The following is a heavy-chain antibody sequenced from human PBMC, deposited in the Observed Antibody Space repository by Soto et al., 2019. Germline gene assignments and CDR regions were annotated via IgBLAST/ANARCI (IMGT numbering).Heavy chain of an antibody. CDR3: AKRGGSYYYDSSGYPYWYFDL. D-gene: IGHD3-22*01. CDR1: GFTFSSYA. V-gene: IGHV3-23*01. Sequence: GGSLRLSCAASGFTFSSYAMSWVRQAPGKGLEWVSAISGSGGSTYYADSVKGRFTISRDNSKNTLYLQMNSLRAEDTAVYYCAKRGGSYYYDSSGYPYWYFDLWGRGTLVTVSS. CDR2: ISGSGGST. J-gene: IGHJ2*01.